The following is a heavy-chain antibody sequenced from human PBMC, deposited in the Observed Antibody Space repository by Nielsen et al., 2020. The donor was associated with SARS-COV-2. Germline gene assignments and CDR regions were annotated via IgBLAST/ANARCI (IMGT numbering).Heavy chain of an antibody. CDR2: ISYDGTYE. Sequence: GGSLRLSCAASGFTFSVYGMHWVRQAPGKRLEWVAVISYDGTYENYADSVKGRFSISRDNSKNSLYLQMNSLRPEDTAVYYCAKDPQRYYQVAYFDYWGQGTLVTVSS. D-gene: IGHD3-10*01. CDR3: AKDPQRYYQVAYFDY. V-gene: IGHV3-30*18. J-gene: IGHJ4*02. CDR1: GFTFSVYG.